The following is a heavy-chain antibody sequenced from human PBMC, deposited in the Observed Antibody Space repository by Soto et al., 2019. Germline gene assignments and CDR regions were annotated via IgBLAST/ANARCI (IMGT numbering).Heavy chain of an antibody. J-gene: IGHJ4*02. V-gene: IGHV1-69*13. D-gene: IGHD1-26*01. Sequence: GASGKVSCKASGGTFSSYRINWVRQAPGQGLEWVGGIVPIYRTADYAQKFQGRVTITADESARTSYMELRSLKSQDTAVYYCARQGGKWEPTAAFDYWGQGTLVTVSS. CDR1: GGTFSSYR. CDR2: IVPIYRTA. CDR3: ARQGGKWEPTAAFDY.